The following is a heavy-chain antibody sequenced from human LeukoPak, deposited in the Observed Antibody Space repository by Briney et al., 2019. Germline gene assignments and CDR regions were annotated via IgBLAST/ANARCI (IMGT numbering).Heavy chain of an antibody. CDR1: GYSIRSGYY. Sequence: SETLSLTCTVSGYSIRSGYYWGWIRQPPGKGLEWIGSIYHSGSIYHKPSLKSRVAISVDTSKNQFSLKLSSVTAADTAVYYCARPIRSRDNNWFDPWGQGILVTVSS. CDR3: ARPIRSRDNNWFDP. D-gene: IGHD3-10*01. J-gene: IGHJ5*02. V-gene: IGHV4-38-2*02. CDR2: IYHSGSI.